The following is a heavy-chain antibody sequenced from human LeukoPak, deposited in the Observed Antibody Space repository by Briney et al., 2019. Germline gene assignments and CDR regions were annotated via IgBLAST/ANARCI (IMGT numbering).Heavy chain of an antibody. Sequence: GGSLRLSCAASGFIFSNYGMSWVRQAPGKGLEWVSAISGSGGSTYYADSVKGRFTISRDNSKNTLYLQMNSLRAEDTAVYYCAKDQYYDFWSGYRDFDYWGQGTLVTVSS. CDR2: ISGSGGST. V-gene: IGHV3-23*01. D-gene: IGHD3-3*01. CDR3: AKDQYYDFWSGYRDFDY. CDR1: GFIFSNYG. J-gene: IGHJ4*02.